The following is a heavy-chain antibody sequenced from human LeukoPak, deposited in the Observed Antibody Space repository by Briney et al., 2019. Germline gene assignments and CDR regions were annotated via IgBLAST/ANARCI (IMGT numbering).Heavy chain of an antibody. D-gene: IGHD4-23*01. CDR2: ISGSGGST. V-gene: IGHV3-23*01. CDR1: GFTFSSYA. J-gene: IGHJ4*02. CDR3: VIPARWLSRGPNYFDY. Sequence: GGSLRLSCAASGFTFSSYAMSWVRQAPGKGLEWVSAISGSGGSTYYADSVKGRFTISRDNSKNTLYLQMNSLRAEDTAVYYCVIPARWLSRGPNYFDYWGQGTLVTVSS.